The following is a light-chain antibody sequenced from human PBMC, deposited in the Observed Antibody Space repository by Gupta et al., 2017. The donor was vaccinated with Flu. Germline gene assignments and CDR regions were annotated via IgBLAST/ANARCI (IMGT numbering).Light chain of an antibody. J-gene: IGKJ2*01. CDR2: AAS. CDR3: QQENNGDPRDI. V-gene: IGKV3-15*01. Sequence: EIVMTQSPATVSVSPGETAALSCRARQSVSSNLAWYQQKPSQAPRRLIYAASSRATGSTASFSSSGDGTEVSISISSRLTDDFEVYHRQQENNGDPRDIFGQATKLEIK. CDR1: QSVSSN.